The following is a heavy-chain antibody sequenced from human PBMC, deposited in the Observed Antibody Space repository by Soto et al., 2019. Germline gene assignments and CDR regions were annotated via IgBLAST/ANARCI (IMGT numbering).Heavy chain of an antibody. CDR1: GGSFNGYY. V-gene: IGHV4-34*01. J-gene: IGHJ6*02. CDR3: ARGPRYSRYYYYYYGMDV. D-gene: IGHD6-13*01. Sequence: SETLSLTCAVYGGSFNGYYWSWIRQPPGKGLEWIGEINHSGSTNYNPSLKSRVTISVDTSKNQFSLKLSSVTAADTAVYYCARGPRYSRYYYYYYGMDVWGQGTTVTVSS. CDR2: INHSGST.